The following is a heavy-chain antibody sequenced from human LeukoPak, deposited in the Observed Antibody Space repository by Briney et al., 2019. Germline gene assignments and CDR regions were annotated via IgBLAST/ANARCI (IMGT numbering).Heavy chain of an antibody. J-gene: IGHJ4*02. CDR3: AKVRGAVAITFLDY. V-gene: IGHV3-23*01. CDR1: GFTFSIYW. CDR2: ISGRGGTT. D-gene: IGHD3-22*01. Sequence: GGSLRLSCAASGFTFSIYWVHWVRQAPGKGLEWVSAISGRGGTTYYADSVKGRFTISRDNSKNTVSLQMNSLRAEDTAVYYCAKVRGAVAITFLDYWGQGTLVTVSS.